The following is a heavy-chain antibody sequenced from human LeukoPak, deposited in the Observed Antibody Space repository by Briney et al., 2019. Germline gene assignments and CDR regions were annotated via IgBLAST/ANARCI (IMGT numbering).Heavy chain of an antibody. V-gene: IGHV4-59*01. CDR2: IYYSGTT. CDR3: ATHMAGYNVRCYGMDV. D-gene: IGHD5-24*01. J-gene: IGHJ6*02. CDR1: GGSISSYY. Sequence: SETLSLTCTVSGGSISSYYWSWIRQPPGKGLEWIWYIYYSGTTNYNPSLKSRVTISVDTSKNQFSLKLSSVTAADTAVYYCATHMAGYNVRCYGMDVWGQGTTVTVSS.